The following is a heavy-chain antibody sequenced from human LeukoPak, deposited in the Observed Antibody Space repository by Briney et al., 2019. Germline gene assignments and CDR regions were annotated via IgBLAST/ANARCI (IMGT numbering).Heavy chain of an antibody. CDR3: TRDFRFSFDY. J-gene: IGHJ4*02. D-gene: IGHD3-3*01. CDR2: IRSKAYGGTT. Sequence: PGRSLRLSCTASGFTFGNYAISWVRQAPGKGLEWVGFIRSKAYGGTTEYAASVKGRFTISRDDSKSIAYLQMDSLKTEGTALYYCTRDFRFSFDYWGQGTLVTVSS. CDR1: GFTFGNYA. V-gene: IGHV3-49*04.